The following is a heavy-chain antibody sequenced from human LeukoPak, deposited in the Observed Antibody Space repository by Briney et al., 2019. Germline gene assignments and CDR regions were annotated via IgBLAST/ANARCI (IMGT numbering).Heavy chain of an antibody. CDR1: GFTFSTYG. CDR3: ARGIYYDSSGSPWGYYFDY. CDR2: IWYNGSNE. D-gene: IGHD3-22*01. J-gene: IGHJ4*02. V-gene: IGHV3-33*01. Sequence: GTSLRLSCAASGFTFSTYGMHWVRQAPGKGLEWVAVIWYNGSNEYYAGSVKGRFTISRDNSKNILYLQMNSLGAEDTAVYFCARGIYYDSSGSPWGYYFDYWGQGALVTVSS.